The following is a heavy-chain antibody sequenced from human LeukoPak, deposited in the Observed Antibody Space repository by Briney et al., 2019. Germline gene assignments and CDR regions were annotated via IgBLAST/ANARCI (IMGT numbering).Heavy chain of an antibody. Sequence: PSETLSLTCAVYGGSFSGYYWSWIRQPPGKGLEWIGEINHSGSTNYNPSLKSRVTISVDTSKNQFSLKLSSVTAADTAVYYCAREKDYYDSSGPDSWGQGTLITVSS. V-gene: IGHV4-34*01. CDR2: INHSGST. D-gene: IGHD3-22*01. J-gene: IGHJ4*02. CDR1: GGSFSGYY. CDR3: AREKDYYDSSGPDS.